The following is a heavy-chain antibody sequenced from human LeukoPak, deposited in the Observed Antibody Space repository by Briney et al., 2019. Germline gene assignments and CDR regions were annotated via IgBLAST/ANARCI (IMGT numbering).Heavy chain of an antibody. V-gene: IGHV4-4*07. CDR3: ARGNSYFAY. Sequence: PSETLSLTCTVSGDSFSTYYWSWIRQPAGKGLEWIGRIYTSGCTNYNPSLKSRVTMSVDTSKNRFSLKLSSVTAADTAVYYCARGNSYFAYWGQGTLVTVSS. CDR2: IYTSGCT. CDR1: GDSFSTYY. J-gene: IGHJ4*02.